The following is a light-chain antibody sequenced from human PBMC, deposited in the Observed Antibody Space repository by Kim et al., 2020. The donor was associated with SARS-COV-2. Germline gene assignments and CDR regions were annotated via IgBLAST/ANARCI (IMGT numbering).Light chain of an antibody. V-gene: IGKV3-11*01. Sequence: EIVLTQSPAPLSLSPGERATLSCRASQSVSSFLAWYQERRGQAPRLLIYDASNRATDIPSRFSGSGSGTDFTLTISTLEPEDFAVYYCQQRSSWPRTFGQGTKVDIK. CDR3: QQRSSWPRT. CDR1: QSVSSF. J-gene: IGKJ1*01. CDR2: DAS.